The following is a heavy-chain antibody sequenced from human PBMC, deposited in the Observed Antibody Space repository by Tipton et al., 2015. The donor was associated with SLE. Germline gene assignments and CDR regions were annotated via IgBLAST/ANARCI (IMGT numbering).Heavy chain of an antibody. V-gene: IGHV4-61*09. J-gene: IGHJ4*02. Sequence: LRLSCTVSGDSISSGSHYWSWIRQPAGKGLEWIAYTHYSGSTNYNPSLKSRVTISVDTSKNQFSLKLSSVTAADTAVYYCASSQVGRLGELSGSFDYWGQGTLVTVSS. CDR2: THYSGST. CDR3: ASSQVGRLGELSGSFDY. CDR1: GDSISSGSHY. D-gene: IGHD3-16*02.